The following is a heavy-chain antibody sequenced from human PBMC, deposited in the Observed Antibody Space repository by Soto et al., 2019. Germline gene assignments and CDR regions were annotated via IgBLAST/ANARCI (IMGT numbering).Heavy chain of an antibody. Sequence: EVQLVESGGGLVQPGGSLRLSCVASGFTFDYYWMHWVRQAPGEGLMWVSRLQTDGSHPDYADSVKGRFTISTDTAKNTLYLQMNKPRAEDTAVHYCARGGDPDYWGQGTLVTVSS. D-gene: IGHD2-21*02. CDR3: ARGGDPDY. CDR2: LQTDGSHP. V-gene: IGHV3-74*01. J-gene: IGHJ4*02. CDR1: GFTFDYYW.